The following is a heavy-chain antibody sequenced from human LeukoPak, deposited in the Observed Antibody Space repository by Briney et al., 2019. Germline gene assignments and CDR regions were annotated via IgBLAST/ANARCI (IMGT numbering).Heavy chain of an antibody. CDR1: GFTFSSFS. J-gene: IGHJ4*02. Sequence: GGSLRLSCAASGFTFSSFSMNWVRQAPRKELEWVAIIWYDATTKYYADSVKGRFTISRDNSKNTLYLQMNSLRAEDTAVYFCAKEEYHQQGYFFDYWGQGTLVTVSS. CDR3: AKEEYHQQGYFFDY. CDR2: IWYDATTK. V-gene: IGHV3-33*06. D-gene: IGHD2/OR15-2a*01.